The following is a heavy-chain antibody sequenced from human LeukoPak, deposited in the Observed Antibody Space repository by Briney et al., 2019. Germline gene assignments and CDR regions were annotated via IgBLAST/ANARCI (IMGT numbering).Heavy chain of an antibody. D-gene: IGHD2-2*01. V-gene: IGHV1-18*01. CDR3: ARVGEVVPPPGAFDI. J-gene: IGHJ3*02. CDR1: GYTLTELS. CDR2: ISAYNGNT. Sequence: ASVKVSCKVSGYTLTELSMHWVRQAPGQGLEWMGWISAYNGNTNYAQKLQGRVTMTTDTSTSTAYMELRSLRSDDTAVYYCARVGEVVPPPGAFDIWGQGTMVTVSS.